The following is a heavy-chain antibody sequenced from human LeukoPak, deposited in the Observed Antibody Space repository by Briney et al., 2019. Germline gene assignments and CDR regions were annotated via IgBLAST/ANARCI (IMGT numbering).Heavy chain of an antibody. CDR1: GYTFTSYY. CDR3: AFLGTMVATGFQH. Sequence: ASVRVSCKASGYTFTSYYMHWARQAPGQGLEWMGIINPSGGSTSYAQKFQGRVTMTRDTSTSTVYMELSSLRSEDTAVYYCAFLGTMVATGFQHWGQGTLVTVSS. V-gene: IGHV1-46*03. J-gene: IGHJ1*01. CDR2: INPSGGST. D-gene: IGHD4/OR15-4a*01.